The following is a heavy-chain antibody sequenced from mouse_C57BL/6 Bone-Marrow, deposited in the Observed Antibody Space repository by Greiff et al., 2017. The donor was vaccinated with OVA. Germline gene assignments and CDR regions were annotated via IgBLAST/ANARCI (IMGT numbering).Heavy chain of an antibody. J-gene: IGHJ4*01. V-gene: IGHV1-76*01. CDR1: GYTFTDYY. CDR2: IYPGSGNT. CDR3: ARTDYDYSYAMDY. Sequence: VQLQESGAELVRPGASVKLSCKASGYTFTDYYINWVKQRPGQGLEWIARIYPGSGNTYYNEKFKGKATLTAEKSSSTAYMQLSSLTSEDSAVYFCARTDYDYSYAMDYWGQGTSVTVSS. D-gene: IGHD2-4*01.